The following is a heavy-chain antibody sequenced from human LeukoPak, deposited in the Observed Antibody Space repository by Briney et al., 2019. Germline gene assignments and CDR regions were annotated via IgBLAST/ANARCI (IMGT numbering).Heavy chain of an antibody. CDR1: GYSISRGYY. V-gene: IGHV4-38-2*02. Sequence: PSETLSLTCSVSGYSISRGYYWGWIRQPPGKGLERIGSISHRGRAYYNPSLKSRVTISLDTSKNQFSLKLSSVTAADTAVYYCARESPSDLGGSNDFDSWGQGTLVTVSS. CDR2: ISHRGRA. J-gene: IGHJ4*02. D-gene: IGHD3-16*01. CDR3: ARESPSDLGGSNDFDS.